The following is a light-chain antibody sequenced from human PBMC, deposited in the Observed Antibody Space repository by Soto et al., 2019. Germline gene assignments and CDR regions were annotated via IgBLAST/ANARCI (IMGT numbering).Light chain of an antibody. CDR1: QGIRND. J-gene: IGKJ2*01. CDR3: LQHNTYPPT. CDR2: AAS. V-gene: IGKV1-17*01. Sequence: DIQMTQSPSSLSASVGDRVTITCRASQGIRNDLDWYQQKPGEAPKRLIYAASSLLSGVPSRFSGSGSGTEFTLTISSLQPEDFATYYCLQHNTYPPTFGQGTKLEIK.